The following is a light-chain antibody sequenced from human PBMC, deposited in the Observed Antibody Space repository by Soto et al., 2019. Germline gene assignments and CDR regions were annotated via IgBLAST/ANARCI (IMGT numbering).Light chain of an antibody. CDR1: QSIGNW. CDR2: AAS. J-gene: IGKJ2*01. V-gene: IGKV1-5*03. CDR3: QQYDNYPFT. Sequence: DIQMTQSPSTLSASVGDRVTITCRASQSIGNWLAWYQQKPGTAPKLLIFAASDLEPEVPSRFSGSGVGTEFTLTINSLQADAFAIYYCQQYDNYPFTFGQGTKLEI.